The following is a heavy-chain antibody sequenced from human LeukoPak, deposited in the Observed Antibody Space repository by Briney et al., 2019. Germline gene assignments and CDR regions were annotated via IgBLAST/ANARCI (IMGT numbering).Heavy chain of an antibody. CDR3: ARRDGYNLGDYYYYYGMDV. CDR1: GGTFSSYA. J-gene: IGHJ6*02. CDR2: IIPILGIA. V-gene: IGHV1-69*04. Sequence: ASVKVSCKASGGTFSSYAISWVRQAPGQGLEWMGRIIPILGIANYAQKFQGRVAITADKSTSTAYMELSSLRSEDTAVYYCARRDGYNLGDYYYYYGMDVWGQGTTVTVSS. D-gene: IGHD5-24*01.